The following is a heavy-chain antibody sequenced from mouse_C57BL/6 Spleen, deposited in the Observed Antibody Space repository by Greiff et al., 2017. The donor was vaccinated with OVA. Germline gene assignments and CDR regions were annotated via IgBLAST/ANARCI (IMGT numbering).Heavy chain of an antibody. CDR3: ARDEGGFPFAY. J-gene: IGHJ3*01. Sequence: EVQLVESEGGLVQPGSSMKLSCTASGFTFSDYYMAWVRQVPEKGLEWVANINYDGSSTYYLDSLKSRFILSRDNAKNILYLQLSSLKSEDTAAYYCARDEGGFPFAYWGKGTLVTVSA. V-gene: IGHV5-16*01. CDR1: GFTFSDYY. CDR2: INYDGSST.